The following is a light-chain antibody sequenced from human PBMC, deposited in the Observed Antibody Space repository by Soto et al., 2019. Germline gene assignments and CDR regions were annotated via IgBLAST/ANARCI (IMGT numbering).Light chain of an antibody. CDR1: SSDVGTYNL. CDR3: CSDATYSTRV. Sequence: QSALTQPASVSGSPGQSITISCTGTSSDVGTYNLVSWYQQHPGKAPNLMIYEVNKRPAGVSNRFSGSKSGNTASLTISGLQAEDAADYYCCSDATYSTRVFGGGTQLTVL. CDR2: EVN. J-gene: IGLJ3*02. V-gene: IGLV2-23*02.